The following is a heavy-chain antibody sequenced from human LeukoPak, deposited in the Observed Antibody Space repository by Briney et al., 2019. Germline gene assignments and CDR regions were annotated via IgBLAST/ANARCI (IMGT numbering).Heavy chain of an antibody. CDR3: AKDFEAYCGGDCYTHFDL. Sequence: GRSLRLSCVASGFTFRSHAMHWVRQAPGKGLEWVIVISSDGTNKYYADSVKGRFTVSRDNSKNTLYLQMNSLRVEDTALYYCAKDFEAYCGGDCYTHFDLWGRGTLLTVSS. V-gene: IGHV3-30-3*01. D-gene: IGHD2-21*02. CDR1: GFTFRSHA. J-gene: IGHJ2*01. CDR2: ISSDGTNK.